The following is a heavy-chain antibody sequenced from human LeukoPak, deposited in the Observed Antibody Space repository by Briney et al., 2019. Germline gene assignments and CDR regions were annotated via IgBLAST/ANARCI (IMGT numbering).Heavy chain of an antibody. CDR3: ARDRRYYYGSGSYPGNYGMDV. V-gene: IGHV3-33*01. CDR1: GFTFSSYG. Sequence: GSLRLSCAASGFTFSSYGMHWVRQAPGKGLEWVAVIWYDGSNKYYADSVKGRFTISRDNSKNTLYLQMNSLRAEDTAVYYCARDRRYYYGSGSYPGNYGMDVWGKGTTVTVSS. J-gene: IGHJ6*04. D-gene: IGHD3-10*01. CDR2: IWYDGSNK.